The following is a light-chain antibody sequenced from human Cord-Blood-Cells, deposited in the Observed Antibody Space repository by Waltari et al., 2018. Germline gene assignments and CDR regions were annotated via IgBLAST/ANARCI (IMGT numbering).Light chain of an antibody. CDR1: QRVLYSSNNKNY. V-gene: IGKV4-1*01. J-gene: IGKJ1*01. CDR2: WSS. CDR3: QQYYSTPWA. Sequence: IVMTQSPATLAVSLGERATINCKSSQRVLYSSNNKNYLACYQQKPGQPPKLLIYWSSTRETGVPARFSGSGSGTAFTLTISSLQTEDVAVYYCQQYYSTPWAFGQGTNVEIK.